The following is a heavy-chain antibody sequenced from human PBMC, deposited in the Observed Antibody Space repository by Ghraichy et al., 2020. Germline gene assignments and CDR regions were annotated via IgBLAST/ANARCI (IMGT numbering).Heavy chain of an antibody. CDR2: IYYSGST. D-gene: IGHD6-13*01. CDR3: ASMSGAAAGIGDWGFDY. Sequence: SETLSLTCTVSGGSISSYYWSWIRQPPGKGLEWIGYIYYSGSTNYNPSLKSRVTISVDTSKNQFSLKLSSVTAADTAVYYCASMSGAAAGIGDWGFDYWGHGTLVTVSS. V-gene: IGHV4-59*01. CDR1: GGSISSYY. J-gene: IGHJ4*01.